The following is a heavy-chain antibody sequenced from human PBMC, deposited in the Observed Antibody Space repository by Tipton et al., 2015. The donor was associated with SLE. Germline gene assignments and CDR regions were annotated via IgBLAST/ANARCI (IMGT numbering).Heavy chain of an antibody. CDR1: GGSISSYY. J-gene: IGHJ4*02. CDR2: IYYSGST. V-gene: IGHV4-59*01. D-gene: IGHD1-20*01. CDR3: ARDLTGLGFDY. Sequence: TLSLTCTVSGGSISSYYWSWIRQPSGKGLEWIGYIYYSGSTNYNPSLKSRVTISVDTSKNQFSLKLSSVTAADTAVYYCARDLTGLGFDYWGQGTLVTVSS.